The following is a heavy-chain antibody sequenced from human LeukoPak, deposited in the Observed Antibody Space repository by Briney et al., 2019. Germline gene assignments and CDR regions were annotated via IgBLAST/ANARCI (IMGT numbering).Heavy chain of an antibody. Sequence: GESLRISCKGSGYSFTSYWIGWVRQMPGKGLEWMGIIYPGDSDTRYSPSFQGQVTISADKSISTTYLQWSSLKASDTAMYYCATPYPREYCSSTTCYFNYWGQGTLVTVSS. CDR2: IYPGDSDT. V-gene: IGHV5-51*01. D-gene: IGHD2-2*01. CDR1: GYSFTSYW. CDR3: ATPYPREYCSSTTCYFNY. J-gene: IGHJ4*02.